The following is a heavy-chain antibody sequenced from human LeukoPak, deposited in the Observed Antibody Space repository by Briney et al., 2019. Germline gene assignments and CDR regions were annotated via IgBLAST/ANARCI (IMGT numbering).Heavy chain of an antibody. J-gene: IGHJ4*02. CDR2: INHSGST. V-gene: IGHV4-34*01. CDR3: ARIRSRKWGFDY. D-gene: IGHD1-26*01. CDR1: GGSFSGYY. Sequence: SETLSLTCAVYGGSFSGYYWSWIRQPPGKGLEWIGEINHSGSTNYNPSLKRRVTISVDTSKNQFSLKLSSVTAADTAVYYCARIRSRKWGFDYWGQGTLVTVSS.